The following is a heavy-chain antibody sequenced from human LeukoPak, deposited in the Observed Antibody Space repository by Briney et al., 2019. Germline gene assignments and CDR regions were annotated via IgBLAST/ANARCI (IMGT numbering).Heavy chain of an antibody. V-gene: IGHV4-59*01. Sequence: PSETLSLTCTVSGGSISSYYWSWIRQPPGKGLEWIGYIYYSGSTNYNPSLKSRVTISVDTSKNQFSLKLSSVTAVDTAVYYCARSAGHPGAYYYVPFDYWGQGTLVTVSS. CDR3: ARSAGHPGAYYYVPFDY. J-gene: IGHJ4*02. CDR1: GGSISSYY. D-gene: IGHD3-22*01. CDR2: IYYSGST.